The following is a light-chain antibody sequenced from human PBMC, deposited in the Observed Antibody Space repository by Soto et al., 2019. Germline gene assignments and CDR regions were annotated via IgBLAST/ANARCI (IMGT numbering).Light chain of an antibody. J-gene: IGKJ1*01. CDR1: QTITSTY. Sequence: EIVLTQSPATLSLSPVERATLSCRASQTITSTYLAWYQQKPGQAPRLLIYGASTRATGIPARFSGSGSGTEFTLTISSLQSEDFAVYYCQQYNNWPPWTFGQGTKVDI. CDR3: QQYNNWPPWT. CDR2: GAS. V-gene: IGKV3-15*01.